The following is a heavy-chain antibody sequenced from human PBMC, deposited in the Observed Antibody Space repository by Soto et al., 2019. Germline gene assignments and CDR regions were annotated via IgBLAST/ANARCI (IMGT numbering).Heavy chain of an antibody. V-gene: IGHV3-33*01. Sequence: GGSLRLSCAASGFTFSSYGMHWVRQAPGNGLEWVAVIWYDGSNKYYADSVKGRFTISRDNSKNTLYLQMNSLRAEDTAVYYCARDALDSSGWFSQDYWGQGTLVTVSS. D-gene: IGHD6-19*01. J-gene: IGHJ4*02. CDR3: ARDALDSSGWFSQDY. CDR2: IWYDGSNK. CDR1: GFTFSSYG.